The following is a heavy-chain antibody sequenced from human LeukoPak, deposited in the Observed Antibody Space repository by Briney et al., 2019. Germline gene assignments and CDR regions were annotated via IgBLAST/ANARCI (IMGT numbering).Heavy chain of an antibody. CDR3: AQDDAGGWFDS. D-gene: IGHD1-1*01. CDR2: IYISGST. Sequence: SETLSLTCTVSGDSISSYHWSWIRQPPGKGLEWIGYIYISGSTNYNPSLKSRVTISVDTSKNQFSLKLSSVTAADTAVYYCAQDDAGGWFDSWGQGTLVTVSS. V-gene: IGHV4-4*09. CDR1: GDSISSYH. J-gene: IGHJ5*01.